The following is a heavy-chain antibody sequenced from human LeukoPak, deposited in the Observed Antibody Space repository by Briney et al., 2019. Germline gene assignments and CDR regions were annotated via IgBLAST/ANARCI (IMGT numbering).Heavy chain of an antibody. D-gene: IGHD6-13*01. J-gene: IGHJ4*02. CDR2: ISYDGSNK. CDR1: GFTFSNAW. CDR3: ARGMWQQLALDY. Sequence: GGSLRLSCAASGFTFSNAWMNWVRQAPGKGLEWVAVISYDGSNKYYADSVKGRFTISRDNSKNTLYLQMNSLRAEDTAVYYCARGMWQQLALDYWGQGTLVTVSS. V-gene: IGHV3-30-3*01.